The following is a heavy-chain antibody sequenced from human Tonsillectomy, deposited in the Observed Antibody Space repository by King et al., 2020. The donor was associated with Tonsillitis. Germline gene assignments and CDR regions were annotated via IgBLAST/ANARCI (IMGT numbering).Heavy chain of an antibody. Sequence: MQLQESGPGLVKPAQTLSLTCAVSGGSISRGGYSWSWIRQPPGKGLEWIGYIYNSGSTYYNPSLKSRVTMSVDTSKNQVSLNLSSVTAADTAVYYCARENRGDYGDYVVGWFDPWGQGTLVTVSS. CDR3: ARENRGDYGDYVVGWFDP. V-gene: IGHV4-30-4*07. J-gene: IGHJ5*02. CDR1: GGSISRGGYS. D-gene: IGHD4-17*01. CDR2: IYNSGST.